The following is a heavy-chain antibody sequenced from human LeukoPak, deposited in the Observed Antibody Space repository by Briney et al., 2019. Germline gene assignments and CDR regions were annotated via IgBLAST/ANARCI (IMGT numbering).Heavy chain of an antibody. D-gene: IGHD5-18*01. CDR3: ARVAYGYGLVDP. CDR2: INPSGGST. Sequence: ASVTVSYKASGYTFTSYYMHWVRQAPGQGLEWMGIINPSGGSTSYAQKFQGRVTMTRDMSTSTVYMELSSLRSEDTAVYYCARVAYGYGLVDPWGQGTLITVSS. CDR1: GYTFTSYY. V-gene: IGHV1-46*01. J-gene: IGHJ5*02.